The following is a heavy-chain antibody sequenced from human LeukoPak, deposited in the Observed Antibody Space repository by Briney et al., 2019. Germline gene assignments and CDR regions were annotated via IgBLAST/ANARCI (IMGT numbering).Heavy chain of an antibody. V-gene: IGHV4-34*01. J-gene: IGHJ4*02. CDR1: GGSFSGYY. CDR2: INHSGST. CDR3: AGGRFVRHYYDSSGYYGY. Sequence: PSETLSLTCAVYGGSFSGYYWSWIRQPPGKGLEWIGEINHSGSTNYNPSLKSRVTISVDTSKNQFSLKLSSVTAADTAVYYCAGGRFVRHYYDSSGYYGYWGQGTPVTVSS. D-gene: IGHD3-22*01.